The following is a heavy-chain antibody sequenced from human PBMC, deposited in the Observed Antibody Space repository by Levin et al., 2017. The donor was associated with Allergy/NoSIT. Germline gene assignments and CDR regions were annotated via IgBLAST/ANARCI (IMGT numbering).Heavy chain of an antibody. CDR3: ASTDKAYGGGDCSFDY. CDR1: GYSFTSYW. J-gene: IGHJ4*02. Sequence: GGSLRLSCKGSGYSFTSYWIGWVRQMPGKGLEWMGIIYPGDSDTRYSPSFQGQVTISADKSISTAYLQWSSLKASDTAMYYCASTDKAYGGGDCSFDYWGQGTLVTVSS. CDR2: IYPGDSDT. V-gene: IGHV5-51*01. D-gene: IGHD2-21*02.